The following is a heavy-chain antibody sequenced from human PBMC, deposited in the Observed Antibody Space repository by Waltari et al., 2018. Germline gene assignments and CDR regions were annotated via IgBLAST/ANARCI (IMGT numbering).Heavy chain of an antibody. CDR1: GGSISSSSYY. D-gene: IGHD2-2*01. V-gene: IGHV4-39*01. Sequence: QLQLQESGPGLVKPSETLSLTCTVSGGSISSSSYYWGWIRQPPGKGLEWIGTIYYSGSTYYNPSLKSRGTISVDTSKNQFSLKLSSVTAADTAVYYCARQSLDIVVVPAAGTGAFDIWGQGTMVTVSS. J-gene: IGHJ3*02. CDR2: IYYSGST. CDR3: ARQSLDIVVVPAAGTGAFDI.